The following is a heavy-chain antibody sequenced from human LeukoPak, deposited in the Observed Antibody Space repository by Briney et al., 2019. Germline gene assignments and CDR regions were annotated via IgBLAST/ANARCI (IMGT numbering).Heavy chain of an antibody. J-gene: IGHJ4*02. CDR2: IKSKTDGGTT. D-gene: IGHD2/OR15-2a*01. CDR3: TTTFYGSDY. V-gene: IGHV3-15*01. Sequence: SGGSLRLPCEACGFTYSNAWMSRVRQAPGKGLEWVGRIKSKTDGGTTDYAAPVKGRFTISRDDSKNTLYLQMNSLKTEDTAVYYCTTTFYGSDYGGQGTLVTVSS. CDR1: GFTYSNAW.